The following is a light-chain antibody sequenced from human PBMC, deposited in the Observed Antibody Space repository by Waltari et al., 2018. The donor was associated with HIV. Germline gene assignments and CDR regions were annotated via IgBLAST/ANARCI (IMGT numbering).Light chain of an antibody. Sequence: QSALTQPPSASGSPGQSVTLSCTGTSSDVGGFNHVSWYQQHPGKAPKLIIHEVSKRPSGVPDRFSGSKSGNTASLTVSGLQAEDEADYYCSSYAGSNNHVFGSGTKVTVL. J-gene: IGLJ1*01. CDR2: EVS. V-gene: IGLV2-8*01. CDR1: SSDVGGFNH. CDR3: SSYAGSNNHV.